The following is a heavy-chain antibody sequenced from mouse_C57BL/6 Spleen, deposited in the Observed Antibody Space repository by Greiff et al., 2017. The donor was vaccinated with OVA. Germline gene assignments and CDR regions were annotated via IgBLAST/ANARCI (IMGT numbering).Heavy chain of an antibody. Sequence: DVMLVESGGGLVKPGGSLKLSCAASGFTFSSYAMSWVRQTPEKRLEWVATISDGGSYTYYPDNVKGRFTISRDNAKNNLYLQMSHLKSEDTAMYYCARDGNYGEFAYWGQGTLVTVSA. D-gene: IGHD2-1*01. V-gene: IGHV5-4*01. CDR1: GFTFSSYA. CDR3: ARDGNYGEFAY. J-gene: IGHJ3*01. CDR2: ISDGGSYT.